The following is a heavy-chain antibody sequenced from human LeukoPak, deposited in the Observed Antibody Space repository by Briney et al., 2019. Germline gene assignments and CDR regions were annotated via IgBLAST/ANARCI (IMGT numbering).Heavy chain of an antibody. CDR3: ARGRNYYDSSGYYYLYY. J-gene: IGHJ4*02. Sequence: PGGSLRLSCAASGFTVSSNYMSWVRQAPGKGLEWVSVIYSGGSTYYADSVKGRFTISRDNSKNTLYLQMDSLRAEDTAVYYCARGRNYYDSSGYYYLYYWGQGTLVTVSS. CDR2: IYSGGST. CDR1: GFTVSSNY. D-gene: IGHD3-22*01. V-gene: IGHV3-53*01.